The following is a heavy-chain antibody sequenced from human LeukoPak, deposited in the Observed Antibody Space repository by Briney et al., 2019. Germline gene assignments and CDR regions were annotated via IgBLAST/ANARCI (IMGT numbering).Heavy chain of an antibody. J-gene: IGHJ4*02. V-gene: IGHV1-46*01. CDR3: ARNYYDSSGYYSGLDY. CDR2: INPSGGST. CDR1: GYPFTSYY. D-gene: IGHD3-22*01. Sequence: ASVKVSCKASGYPFTSYYMQWVRKAPGQGLEWMEIINPSGGSTSYAQKFQGRVTMTRDTSTSTVYMELSSLRSEDSAVYYCARNYYDSSGYYSGLDYWGQGTLVTVSS.